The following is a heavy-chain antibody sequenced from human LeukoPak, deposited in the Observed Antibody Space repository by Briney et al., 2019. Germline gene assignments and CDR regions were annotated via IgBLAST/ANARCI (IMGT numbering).Heavy chain of an antibody. CDR2: MHPNSGNT. V-gene: IGHV1-8*01. J-gene: IGHJ4*02. D-gene: IGHD6-13*01. CDR3: ARELIAAAGSAGFDY. Sequence: ASVKVSCKASGYTFTSYDINWVRQATGQGLEWMGWMHPNSGNTGYAQKFQGRVTMTRNTSIRTAYMERSSLRSEDTAVYYCARELIAAAGSAGFDYWGQGTLVTVSS. CDR1: GYTFTSYD.